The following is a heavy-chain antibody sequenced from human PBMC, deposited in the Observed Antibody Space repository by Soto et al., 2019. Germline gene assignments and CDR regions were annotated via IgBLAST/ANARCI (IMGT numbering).Heavy chain of an antibody. CDR1: GYTFTSYA. Sequence: QVQLVQSGAEVKKPGASVKVSCKASGYTFTSYAMHWVRQAPGQRLEWMGWINAGNGNTKYSQKFQGRVIITRDTSASTAYLDLSSLRSEDTAVYYCARGPGGPDGPGDYWGQGTLVTVCS. J-gene: IGHJ4*02. CDR3: ARGPGGPDGPGDY. V-gene: IGHV1-3*01. CDR2: INAGNGNT. D-gene: IGHD2-15*01.